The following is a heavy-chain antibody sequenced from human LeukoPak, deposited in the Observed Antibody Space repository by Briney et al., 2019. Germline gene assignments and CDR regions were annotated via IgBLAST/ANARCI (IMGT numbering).Heavy chain of an antibody. D-gene: IGHD3-3*01. CDR2: ISSSGAST. V-gene: IGHV3-23*01. CDR3: ARDDPRDFWSGYSLDY. CDR1: GFIFRKYV. Sequence: GGSLRLSCAASGFIFRKYVMSWVRQAPGKGLEWVSAISSSGASTYYADSVKGRFTISRDNSKSTLYLQMNSLRTEDTAVYYCARDDPRDFWSGYSLDYWGQGTLVTVSS. J-gene: IGHJ4*02.